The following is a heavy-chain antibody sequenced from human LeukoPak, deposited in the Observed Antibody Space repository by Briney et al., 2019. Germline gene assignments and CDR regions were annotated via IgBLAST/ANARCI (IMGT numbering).Heavy chain of an antibody. CDR3: AKVHSFMITFGGVTFDY. J-gene: IGHJ4*02. CDR1: GFTFSSYG. V-gene: IGHV3-30*02. D-gene: IGHD3-16*01. CDR2: IRYDGSNK. Sequence: GGSLRLSCAASGFTFSSYGMHWVRQAPGKGLEWVAFIRYDGSNKYYADSVKGRFTISRDNSKNTLYLQMNSLRAEDTAVYYCAKVHSFMITFGGVTFDYWGQGTLVTVSS.